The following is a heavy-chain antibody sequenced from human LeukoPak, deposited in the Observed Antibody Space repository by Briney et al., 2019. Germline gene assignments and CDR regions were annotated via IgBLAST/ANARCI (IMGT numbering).Heavy chain of an antibody. J-gene: IGHJ4*02. CDR3: AREQWLVHRYSEADY. Sequence: GGSLRLSCAASGFTFSSYSMNWVRQAPGKGLEWVSYISSSSSTIYYADSVKGRFTISRDNAKNSLYLQMNSLRAEDTAVYYCAREQWLVHRYSEADYWGQGTLVTVSS. CDR1: GFTFSSYS. CDR2: ISSSSSTI. D-gene: IGHD6-19*01. V-gene: IGHV3-48*04.